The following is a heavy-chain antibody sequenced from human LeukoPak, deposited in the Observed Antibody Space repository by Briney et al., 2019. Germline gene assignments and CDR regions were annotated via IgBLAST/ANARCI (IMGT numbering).Heavy chain of an antibody. CDR3: VRDGYSYGFMLAFDI. CDR1: GFTFSGYW. Sequence: PGGSLRLSSAASGFTFSGYWMHWVRQAPGKGLVWVSRINSDGSSTSYADSVKGRFTISRDSAKNTLYLQMNSLRAEDTAVYYCVRDGYSYGFMLAFDIWGLGTRVTVSS. D-gene: IGHD5-18*01. V-gene: IGHV3-74*01. J-gene: IGHJ3*02. CDR2: INSDGSST.